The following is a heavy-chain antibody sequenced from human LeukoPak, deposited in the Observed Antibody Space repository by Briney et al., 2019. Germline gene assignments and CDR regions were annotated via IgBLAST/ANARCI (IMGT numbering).Heavy chain of an antibody. CDR3: ARYSSSWYTPKNYFDY. Sequence: GGSLRLSCAASGFTFSSYSMNWVRQAPGKGLEWVSSISSSSSYMYYADSVKGRFTISRDNAKNSLYLQMNSLRAEDTAVYYCARYSSSWYTPKNYFDYCGQGTLVTVSS. J-gene: IGHJ4*02. D-gene: IGHD6-13*01. V-gene: IGHV3-21*01. CDR1: GFTFSSYS. CDR2: ISSSSSYM.